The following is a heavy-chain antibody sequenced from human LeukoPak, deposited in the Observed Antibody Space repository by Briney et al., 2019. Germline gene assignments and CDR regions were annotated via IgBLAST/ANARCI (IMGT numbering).Heavy chain of an antibody. CDR3: ALTYYDFWSNYPNDAFDI. V-gene: IGHV4-39*02. Sequence: PSETLSLTCTVSGVSITSTSYYWGWIRQPPGKGLEWIGSIYYGGSAYYNPSLKSRVTISVDTSKNHFSLNLNSVTAADTAVCYCALTYYDFWSNYPNDAFDIWGQGTMVTVSS. J-gene: IGHJ3*02. D-gene: IGHD3-3*01. CDR1: GVSITSTSYY. CDR2: IYYGGSA.